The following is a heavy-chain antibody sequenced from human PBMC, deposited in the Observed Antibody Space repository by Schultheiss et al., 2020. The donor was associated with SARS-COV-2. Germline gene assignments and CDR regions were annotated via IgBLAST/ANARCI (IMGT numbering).Heavy chain of an antibody. CDR1: GYTFTSYY. D-gene: IGHD1-1*01. V-gene: IGHV1-2*06. J-gene: IGHJ4*02. CDR3: ARGLHPYNWNDGGSPEAPYY. CDR2: INPNSGGT. Sequence: ASVKVSCKASGYTFTSYYMHWVRQAPGQGLEWMGRINPNSGGTNYAQKLQGRVTMTTDTSTSTAYMELRSLRSDDTAVYYCARGLHPYNWNDGGSPEAPYYWGQGTLVTVSS.